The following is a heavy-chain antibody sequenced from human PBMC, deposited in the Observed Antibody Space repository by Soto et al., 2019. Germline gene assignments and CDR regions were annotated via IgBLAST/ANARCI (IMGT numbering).Heavy chain of an antibody. V-gene: IGHV1-3*01. D-gene: IGHD5-12*01. CDR2: IHAGNGYT. J-gene: IGHJ3*02. CDR3: ARVQYSGYDFKLAFDI. Sequence: QVQLVQSGAQVKKPGASVKVSCKASGYTFDNYAVHWVRKAPGRRLEWMGWIHAGNGYTKYSQSLQGRVTITRHTSARTVHLDLSRLRSEDTAVYYCARVQYSGYDFKLAFDIWGQGTMVTVSS. CDR1: GYTFDNYA.